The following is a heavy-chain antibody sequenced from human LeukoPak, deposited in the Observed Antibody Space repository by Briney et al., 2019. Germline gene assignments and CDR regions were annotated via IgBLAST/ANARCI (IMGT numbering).Heavy chain of an antibody. D-gene: IGHD3-3*01. Sequence: ASVKVSCKASGYTFTSYGISWVRRAPGQGLEWMGWISAYNGNTNYAQKLQGRVTMTTDTSTSTAYMELRSLRSDGTAVYYCARRGYDFWSGLLSGYFDYWGQGTLVTVSS. J-gene: IGHJ4*02. CDR2: ISAYNGNT. CDR1: GYTFTSYG. CDR3: ARRGYDFWSGLLSGYFDY. V-gene: IGHV1-18*01.